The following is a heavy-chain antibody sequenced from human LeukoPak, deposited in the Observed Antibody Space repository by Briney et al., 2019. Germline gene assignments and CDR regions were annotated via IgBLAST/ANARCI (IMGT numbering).Heavy chain of an antibody. CDR1: GGSISSYY. Sequence: SETLSLTCTVSGGSISSYYWSWIRQPPGKGLEWIGYIYYSGSTNYNPSLKSRVTISVDTSKNQFSLKLSSVTAADTAVYYCARARGYSYGFALPDWGQGTLVTVSS. CDR2: IYYSGST. D-gene: IGHD5-18*01. J-gene: IGHJ1*01. CDR3: ARARGYSYGFALPD. V-gene: IGHV4-59*01.